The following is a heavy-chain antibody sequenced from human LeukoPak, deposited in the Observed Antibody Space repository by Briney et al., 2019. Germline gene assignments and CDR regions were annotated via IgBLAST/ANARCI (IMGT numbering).Heavy chain of an antibody. V-gene: IGHV3-48*03. CDR2: ISSSGSTI. Sequence: PGGSLRLSCAASGFTFSSYEMNWVRQAPGKGLEWVSYISSSGSTIYYADSVKGRFTISRDNAKNSLYLQMNSLRAEDTAVYYCARDGDSSGYFPFGYWGQGTLVTVSS. CDR3: ARDGDSSGYFPFGY. J-gene: IGHJ4*02. CDR1: GFTFSSYE. D-gene: IGHD3-22*01.